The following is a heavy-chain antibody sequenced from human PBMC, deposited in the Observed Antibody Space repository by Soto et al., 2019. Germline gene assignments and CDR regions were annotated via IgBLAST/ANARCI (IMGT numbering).Heavy chain of an antibody. CDR2: IIPIFGTA. J-gene: IGHJ6*01. CDR1: GGTFSSYA. Sequence: SVKVSCKASGGTFSSYAISWVRQAPGQGLEWMGGIIPIFGTANYAQKFQGRVTITADKSTSTAYMELSSLRSEDTAVYYCARDWLRAYYYYGMDVWGQGTTVTVSS. V-gene: IGHV1-69*06. CDR3: ARDWLRAYYYYGMDV. D-gene: IGHD5-12*01.